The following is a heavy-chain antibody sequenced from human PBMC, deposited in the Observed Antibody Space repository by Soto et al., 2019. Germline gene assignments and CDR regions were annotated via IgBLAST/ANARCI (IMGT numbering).Heavy chain of an antibody. CDR1: GFIFRNFG. CDR3: VQGASTAHQPRDS. J-gene: IGHJ4*02. CDR2: ISGDGNDK. D-gene: IGHD1-26*01. Sequence: QVQLVESGGGVVQPGRSLRLSCAASGFIFRNFGMHWVRRAPGKGLEWVATISGDGNDKYYPDSMKGRFTISRDNFNNTLYLQLNSLSPEDTAVYHCVQGASTAHQPRDSGGQGVLVTVSS. V-gene: IGHV3-30*03.